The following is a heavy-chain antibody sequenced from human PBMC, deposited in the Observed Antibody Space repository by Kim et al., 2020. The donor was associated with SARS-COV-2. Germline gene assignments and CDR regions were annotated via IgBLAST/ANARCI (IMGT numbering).Heavy chain of an antibody. D-gene: IGHD1-26*01. Sequence: GGSLRLSCAASGFTFSSYAMHWVRQAPGKGLEWVAVISYDGSNKYYADSVKGRFTISRDNSKNTLYLQMNSLRAEDTAVYYCAKGGHYMVGATSFVCWGQGTLVTVSS. J-gene: IGHJ4*02. V-gene: IGHV3-30*18. CDR3: AKGGHYMVGATSFVC. CDR1: GFTFSSYA. CDR2: ISYDGSNK.